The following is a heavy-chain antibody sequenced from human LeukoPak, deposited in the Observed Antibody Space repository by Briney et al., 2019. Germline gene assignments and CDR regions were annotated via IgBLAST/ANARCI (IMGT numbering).Heavy chain of an antibody. J-gene: IGHJ5*02. CDR1: GFTFSSYA. CDR2: ISGSGGST. CDR3: AKDLRISPDRSGYIT. V-gene: IGHV3-23*01. D-gene: IGHD3-22*01. Sequence: GGSLRLSCAASGFTFSSYAMSWVRQAPGKGLEWVSVISGSGGSTYYADSVKGRFTISRDNSKNTLYLQMNSLRAEDTAVYYCAKDLRISPDRSGYITWGQGNLVTVSS.